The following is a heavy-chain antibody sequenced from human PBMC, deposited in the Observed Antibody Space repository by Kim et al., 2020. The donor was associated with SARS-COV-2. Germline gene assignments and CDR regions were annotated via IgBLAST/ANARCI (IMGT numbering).Heavy chain of an antibody. CDR3: ARSISDTESRRIGIYFLH. V-gene: IGHV3-7*01. CDR1: GFSLSNYW. J-gene: IGHJ1*01. CDR2: LRYEGSAK. Sequence: GGSLRLSCEASGFSLSNYWMSWVRQAPGKGLEWVASLRYEGSAKFYADSVKGRFTISRDSAQNSLFLHMSSLGAEDSALYYCARSISDTESRRIGIYFLHWGQGTLVTVSS. D-gene: IGHD5-18*01.